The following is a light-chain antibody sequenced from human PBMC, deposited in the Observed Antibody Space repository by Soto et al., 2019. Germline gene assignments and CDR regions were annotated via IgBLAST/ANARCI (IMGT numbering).Light chain of an antibody. Sequence: DIQMTQSPSTLSSSVGDSVTISCRASQSISNWLSWYQQKPGKAPNLLLYKATSLQSGVPSRCSGSGSGTAFTLTISSLQPYDFATYHRQQYNSYYTFGKGTKLEI. CDR1: QSISNW. CDR2: KAT. J-gene: IGKJ2*01. CDR3: QQYNSYYT. V-gene: IGKV1-5*03.